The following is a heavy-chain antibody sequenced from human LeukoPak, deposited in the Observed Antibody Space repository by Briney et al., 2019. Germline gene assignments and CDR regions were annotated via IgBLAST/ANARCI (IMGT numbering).Heavy chain of an antibody. CDR3: ARQGYGGNPQGAADY. CDR2: IYTSGST. CDR1: GDSISSGNYY. Sequence: SETLSLTCTVSGDSISSGNYYWSWIRQPAGKGLEWIGRIYTSGSTNYNPSLKSRVTISVDTSKNQFSLKLSSATAADTAVYYCARQGYGGNPQGAADYWGQGTLVTVSS. V-gene: IGHV4-61*02. D-gene: IGHD4-23*01. J-gene: IGHJ4*02.